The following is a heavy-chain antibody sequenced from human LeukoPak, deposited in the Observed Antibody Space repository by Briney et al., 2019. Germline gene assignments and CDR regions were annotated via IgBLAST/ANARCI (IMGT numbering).Heavy chain of an antibody. D-gene: IGHD4-17*01. CDR1: GFTFNNYD. J-gene: IGHJ3*02. CDR2: IGTGTDT. CDR3: ARDRRADYGRNDDAFDI. V-gene: IGHV3-13*01. Sequence: GGSLLLSCAASGFTFNNYDMHWVRPATGKGLEWVSHIGTGTDTHYSDSVKGRFTISRENAKNSLYLQMSSLRAGDTAVYYCARDRRADYGRNDDAFDIWGQGTMVTVSS.